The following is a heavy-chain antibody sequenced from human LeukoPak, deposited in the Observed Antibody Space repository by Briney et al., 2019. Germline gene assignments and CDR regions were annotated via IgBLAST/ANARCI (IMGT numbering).Heavy chain of an antibody. CDR1: GFTFSSYN. V-gene: IGHV3-21*01. CDR3: ARALWFGETFPAY. D-gene: IGHD3-10*01. Sequence: PGGSLRLSCAASGFTFSSYNMNWVRQAPGKGLEWVSSISSSSSYIYYADSLKGRFTISRDNAKNSLYLQMNSLRAEDTAVYYCARALWFGETFPAYWGQGTLVTVSS. CDR2: ISSSSSYI. J-gene: IGHJ4*02.